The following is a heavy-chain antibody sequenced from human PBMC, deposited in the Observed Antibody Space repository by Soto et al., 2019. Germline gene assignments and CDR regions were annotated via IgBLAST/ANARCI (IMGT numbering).Heavy chain of an antibody. J-gene: IGHJ4*02. V-gene: IGHV1-69*19. Sequence: QGQLVQSGAEMKKPGSSVKVSCQSSGGTFNTYAMNWVRQAPGQGPEWMGDISPMFGAANYAPKFQGRVNITADESTGTSYMQLSSLPSVDTALYFCAMEVQVHTPAFVYWGQGTLVTVSS. CDR1: GGTFNTYA. CDR3: AMEVQVHTPAFVY. D-gene: IGHD3-10*01. CDR2: ISPMFGAA.